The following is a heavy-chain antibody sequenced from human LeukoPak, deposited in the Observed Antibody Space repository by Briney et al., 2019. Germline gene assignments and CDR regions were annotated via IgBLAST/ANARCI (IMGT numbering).Heavy chain of an antibody. CDR3: ASWLEDYYWLDL. CDR2: INPNSGGT. V-gene: IGHV1-2*05. Sequence: ASVKVSCKASGYTFTGYYMHWVRQAPGQGLEWMGRINPNSGGTNYAQKFQGRVTMTRDTSTSTAYMELSRLRSDCTGVYWCASWLEDYYWLDLWGEGTPVTVSS. CDR1: GYTFTGYY. J-gene: IGHJ5*02. D-gene: IGHD2/OR15-2a*01.